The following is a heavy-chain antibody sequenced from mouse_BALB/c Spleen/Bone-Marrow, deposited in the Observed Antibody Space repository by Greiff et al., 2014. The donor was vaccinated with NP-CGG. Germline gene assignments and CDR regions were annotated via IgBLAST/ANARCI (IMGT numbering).Heavy chain of an antibody. D-gene: IGHD2-3*01. J-gene: IGHJ2*01. Sequence: DVMLVESGGGLVKPGGSLKLSCAASGFTFSSYAMSWVRQTPEKRLEWVASISSGGSTYYPDSVKGRFTISRDNARNILYLRMSSLRSEDTAMYYCAREVDGWYYFDYWGQGTTLTVSS. CDR1: GFTFSSYA. V-gene: IGHV5-6-5*01. CDR2: ISSGGST. CDR3: AREVDGWYYFDY.